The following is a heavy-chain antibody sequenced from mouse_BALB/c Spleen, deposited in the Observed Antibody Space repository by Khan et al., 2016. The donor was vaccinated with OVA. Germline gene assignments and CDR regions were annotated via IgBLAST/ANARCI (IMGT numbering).Heavy chain of an antibody. CDR3: VRGGKFAY. V-gene: IGHV1S137*01. D-gene: IGHD1-1*02. CDR1: GYTFTDYA. CDR2: ISTNYGDA. Sequence: QVQLQQSGAELVRPGVSVKISCKASGYTFTDYAMHWVKQRHAKSLERIGVISTNYGDADYNQKFQGKASMTVDRSSSTVYMELARLTSEDSAIYYYVRGGKFAYWGQGTLVTDSA. J-gene: IGHJ3*01.